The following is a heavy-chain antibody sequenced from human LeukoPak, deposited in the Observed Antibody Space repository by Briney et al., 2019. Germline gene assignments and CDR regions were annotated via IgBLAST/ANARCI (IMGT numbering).Heavy chain of an antibody. V-gene: IGHV4-59*05. CDR3: ASLRRDFDY. Sequence: PSETLSLTCNVSGGSISNYYWSWIRQPPGKGLEWIGSIYYSGSTYYNPSLKSRVTISVDTSKNQFSLKLSSVTAADTAVYYCASLRRDFDYWGQGTLVTVSS. CDR1: GGSISNYY. J-gene: IGHJ4*02. CDR2: IYYSGST.